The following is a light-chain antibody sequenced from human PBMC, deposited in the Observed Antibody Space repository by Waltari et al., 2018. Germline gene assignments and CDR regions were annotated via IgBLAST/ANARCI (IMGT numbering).Light chain of an antibody. CDR3: CSFTTRRTYV. CDR1: NTDLDNFNF. Sequence: SALTQPASVSASPGQSIAISCTATNTDLDNFNFVSWYQQYPGEAARLLLYDVNVRASGISNRFSGSKSGNTASLTISGLQAEDEADYYCCSFTTRRTYVFGTGTKVTVL. J-gene: IGLJ1*01. CDR2: DVN. V-gene: IGLV2-14*03.